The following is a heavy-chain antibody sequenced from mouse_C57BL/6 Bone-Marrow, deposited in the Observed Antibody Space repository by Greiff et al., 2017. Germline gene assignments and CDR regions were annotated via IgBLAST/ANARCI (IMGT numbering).Heavy chain of an antibody. Sequence: QVQLQQPGAELVKPGASVKMSCKASGYTFTSYWITWVKQRPGQGLEWIGDIYPGSGSTNYNEKFKSKATLTVDTSSSTAYMQLSSLTSEDSAVYYCARTSYYYGSSYLYYFDYWGQGTTLTVSS. D-gene: IGHD1-1*01. CDR2: IYPGSGST. V-gene: IGHV1-55*01. J-gene: IGHJ2*01. CDR1: GYTFTSYW. CDR3: ARTSYYYGSSYLYYFDY.